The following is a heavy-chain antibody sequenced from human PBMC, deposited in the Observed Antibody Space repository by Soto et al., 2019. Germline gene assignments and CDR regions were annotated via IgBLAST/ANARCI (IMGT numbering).Heavy chain of an antibody. V-gene: IGHV4-59*08. CDR3: AGGAVSHQTTVTTD. CDR2: IYYSGST. J-gene: IGHJ4*02. Sequence: QVQLQESGPGLVKPSETLSLTCTVSGGSISSYYWSWIRQPPGKGSEWIGYIYYSGSTNSNPSLQRLVTTSVDTSKIQFYLKLSSVPAADTAVYYCAGGAVSHQTTVTTDWGQGTLVTVSS. CDR1: GGSISSYY. D-gene: IGHD4-17*01.